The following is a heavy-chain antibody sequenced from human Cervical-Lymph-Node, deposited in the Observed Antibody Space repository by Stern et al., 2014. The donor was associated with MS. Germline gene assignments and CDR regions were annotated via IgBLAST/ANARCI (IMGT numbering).Heavy chain of an antibody. CDR1: GYTFTTYS. J-gene: IGHJ4*02. CDR3: ATFPICTGGRCHDY. CDR2: IDPRGVGT. D-gene: IGHD2-15*01. V-gene: IGHV1-46*01. Sequence: VQLVESGAEVKKPGASVKISCKTSGYTFTTYSIHWVRQAPGQGLEWMGIIDPRGVGTTYAQKFRGRVSMTGDTSTSTVHMDLSSLRSDDTAVYFCATFPICTGGRCHDYWGQGTLVAVSS.